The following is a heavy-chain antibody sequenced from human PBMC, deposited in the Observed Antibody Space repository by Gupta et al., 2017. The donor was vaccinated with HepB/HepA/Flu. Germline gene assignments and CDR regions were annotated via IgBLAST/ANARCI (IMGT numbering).Heavy chain of an antibody. V-gene: IGHV3-48*03. J-gene: IGHJ4*02. D-gene: IGHD1/OR15-1a*01. Sequence: EVQLVESGGGLIQPGGSLRLSCAASGFSFSDYEMHGVRQAPGKGLEYLSYINSGGDFVRYADSVRGRFTISRDNPTNSLYLEINSLRAEDTAVYYCAVEYGTDNYCFDYWGQGTLVTVSS. CDR2: INSGGDFV. CDR1: GFSFSDYE. CDR3: AVEYGTDNYCFDY.